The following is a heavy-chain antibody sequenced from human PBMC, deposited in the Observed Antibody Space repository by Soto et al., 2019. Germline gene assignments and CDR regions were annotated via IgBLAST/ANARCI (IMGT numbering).Heavy chain of an antibody. D-gene: IGHD5-18*01. CDR1: GGSFSGYY. J-gene: IGHJ4*02. CDR3: ARGRAAMAHFVDY. V-gene: IGHV4-34*01. Sequence: PSETLSLTCAVYGGSFSGYYWSCIRQPPGKGLEWIGEINHSGSTNYNPSLKSRVTISVDTSKNQFSLKLSSVTAADTAVYYCARGRAAMAHFVDYWGQGTLVTVSS. CDR2: INHSGST.